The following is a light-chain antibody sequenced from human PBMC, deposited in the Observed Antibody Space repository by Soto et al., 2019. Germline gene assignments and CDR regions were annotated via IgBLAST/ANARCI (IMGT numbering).Light chain of an antibody. CDR2: DVS. J-gene: IGLJ1*01. Sequence: QSVLTQPPSASGSPGQSVTISCTGTSRDVGGYNYVSWYQQHPGKAPKLMIYDVSNRPSGVSNRFSGSKSGNTASLTISWLQAEDEADYYCSSYTSSSSYVFGTGTKVTVL. V-gene: IGLV2-14*01. CDR3: SSYTSSSSYV. CDR1: SRDVGGYNY.